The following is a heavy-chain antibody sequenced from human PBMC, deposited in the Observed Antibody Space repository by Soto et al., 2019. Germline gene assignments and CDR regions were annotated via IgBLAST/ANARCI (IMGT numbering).Heavy chain of an antibody. V-gene: IGHV4-30-4*01. CDR1: GGSISSGDYY. D-gene: IGHD3-10*01. Sequence: QVQLQESGPGLVKPSQTLSLTCTVSGGSISSGDYYWSWIRQPPGKGLEWIGYIYYSGSTYYNPSLKSRVTIAVDTSKNQFSLKLSSVTAADAAVYYCARVAGTFYWYFDLWGRGTLVTVSS. CDR2: IYYSGST. CDR3: ARVAGTFYWYFDL. J-gene: IGHJ2*01.